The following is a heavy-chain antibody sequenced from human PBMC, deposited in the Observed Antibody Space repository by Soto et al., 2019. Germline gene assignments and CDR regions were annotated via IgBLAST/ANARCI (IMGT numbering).Heavy chain of an antibody. D-gene: IGHD3-16*02. CDR3: ASYRRWNDAFDI. Sequence: ASVKVSCKASGYTFTGYGISWVRQAPGQGLEWMGWISAYNGNTNYAQKLQGRVTMTTDTSTSTAYMELRSLRSDDTAVYYCASYRRWNDAFDIWGQGTVVTVSS. CDR2: ISAYNGNT. J-gene: IGHJ3*02. CDR1: GYTFTGYG. V-gene: IGHV1-18*01.